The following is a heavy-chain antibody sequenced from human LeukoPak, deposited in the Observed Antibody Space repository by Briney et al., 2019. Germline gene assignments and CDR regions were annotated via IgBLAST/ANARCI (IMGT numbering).Heavy chain of an antibody. V-gene: IGHV4-31*03. Sequence: SQTLSLTCTVSGGSISSGGYYWSWIRQHPGKGLEWIGYIYYSGSTYYNPSLKSRVTISVDTSKNQFSLKLSSVTVADTAVYYCARVDTAMFDYWGQGTLVTVSS. J-gene: IGHJ4*02. CDR1: GGSISSGGYY. CDR2: IYYSGST. D-gene: IGHD5-18*01. CDR3: ARVDTAMFDY.